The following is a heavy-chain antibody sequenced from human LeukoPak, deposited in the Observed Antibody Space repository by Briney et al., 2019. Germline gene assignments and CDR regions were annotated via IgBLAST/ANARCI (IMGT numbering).Heavy chain of an antibody. CDR2: MNPNSGST. J-gene: IGHJ4*01. Sequence: ASVKVSCNASGYTFTSYDINWVRQATGQGLEWMGWMNPNSGSTGYAQKFQGRVIMTRNTSISTAYMELRSLRSEDTAVYYCAKVAPTNCYSFWCCYYNYLESWGQGTLVTVSS. CDR1: GYTFTSYD. D-gene: IGHD3-3*01. CDR3: AKVAPTNCYSFWCCYYNYLES. V-gene: IGHV1-8*01.